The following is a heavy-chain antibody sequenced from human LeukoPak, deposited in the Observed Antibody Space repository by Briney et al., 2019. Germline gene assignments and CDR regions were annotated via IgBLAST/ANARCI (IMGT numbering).Heavy chain of an antibody. CDR1: GYTFTSYG. CDR2: ISAYNGNT. D-gene: IGHD2-2*01. Sequence: ASVKVSCKASGYTFTSYGISWVRQAPGQGLEWMGWISAYNGNTNYAQKLQGRVTMTTDTSTSTAHMELRSLRSDDTAVYYCARDYVVVPAARSWFDPWGQGTLVTVSS. CDR3: ARDYVVVPAARSWFDP. V-gene: IGHV1-18*01. J-gene: IGHJ5*02.